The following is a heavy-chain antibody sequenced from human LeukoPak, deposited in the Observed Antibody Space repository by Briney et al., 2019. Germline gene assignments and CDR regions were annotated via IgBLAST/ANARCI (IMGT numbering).Heavy chain of an antibody. CDR1: GGYFSGYY. CDR3: ARRNYDSSGNYIDAFDV. CDR2: INHSGST. J-gene: IGHJ3*01. D-gene: IGHD3-22*01. Sequence: SETLSLTCAVYGGYFSGYYWSWIRQSPEKGLEYIGEINHSGSTNYNPSLKSRVTISVDTSKNQFSLKLRSVTGVDTAVYYCARRNYDSSGNYIDAFDVWGQATMVTVSS. V-gene: IGHV4-34*01.